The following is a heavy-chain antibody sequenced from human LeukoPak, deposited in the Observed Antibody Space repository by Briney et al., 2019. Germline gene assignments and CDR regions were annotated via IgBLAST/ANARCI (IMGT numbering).Heavy chain of an antibody. CDR3: ARELNAYYDFWSGPENWFDP. Sequence: GGSLRLSCAASGFTFSSYWMSWVRQAPGKGLEWVANIKQDGSEKYYVDSVKGRFTISGDNAKNSLYLQMNSLRAEDTAVYYCARELNAYYDFWSGPENWFDPWGQGTLVTISS. CDR2: IKQDGSEK. CDR1: GFTFSSYW. J-gene: IGHJ5*02. D-gene: IGHD3-3*01. V-gene: IGHV3-7*01.